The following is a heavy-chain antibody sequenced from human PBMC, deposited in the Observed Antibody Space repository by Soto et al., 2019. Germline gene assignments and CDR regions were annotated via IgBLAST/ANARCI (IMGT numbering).Heavy chain of an antibody. CDR1: GFSRSTSQMG. J-gene: IGHJ5*02. V-gene: IGHV2-5*01. CDR2: IYWNDDK. Sequence: SGSTLVNPTQTLTLTCSFSGFSRSTSQMGVGWIRQPPGKALQWLALIYWNDDKRYNPSLKSRLTITKDTSENQVVLTMTNMDPVDTATYYCAHIFYNSPGGYFGPWGQXTLVTVSS. D-gene: IGHD1-1*01. CDR3: AHIFYNSPGGYFGP.